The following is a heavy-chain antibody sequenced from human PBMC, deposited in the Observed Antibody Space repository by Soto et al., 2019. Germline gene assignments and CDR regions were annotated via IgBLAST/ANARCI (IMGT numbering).Heavy chain of an antibody. Sequence: GESLKISCKGSGYSFTSYWIGWVRQMPGKGLEWMGIIYPGDSDTRYSPSFQGQVTISADKSISTAYLQWSSLKASETAMYYCARLTYYYDSSGYYPDYYGMDVWGQGTTVTVSS. CDR3: ARLTYYYDSSGYYPDYYGMDV. CDR1: GYSFTSYW. J-gene: IGHJ6*02. CDR2: IYPGDSDT. D-gene: IGHD3-22*01. V-gene: IGHV5-51*01.